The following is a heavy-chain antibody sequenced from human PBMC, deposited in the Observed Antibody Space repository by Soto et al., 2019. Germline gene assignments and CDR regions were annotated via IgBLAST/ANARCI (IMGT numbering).Heavy chain of an antibody. CDR1: GFTFSNAW. J-gene: IGHJ4*02. V-gene: IGHV3-15*01. CDR2: IKSKTDGGTT. CDR3: TTSYYYDFWSGYYSPYYFDY. Sequence: LRLSCAASGFTFSNAWMSWVRQAPGKGLEWVGRIKSKTDGGTTDYAAPVKGRFTISRDDSKNTLYLQMNSLKTEDTAVYYCTTSYYYDFWSGYYSPYYFDYWGQGTLVTVSS. D-gene: IGHD3-3*01.